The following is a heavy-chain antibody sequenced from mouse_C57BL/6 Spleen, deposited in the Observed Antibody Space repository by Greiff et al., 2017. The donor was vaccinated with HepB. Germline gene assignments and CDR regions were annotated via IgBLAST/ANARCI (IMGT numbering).Heavy chain of an antibody. D-gene: IGHD1-1*01. J-gene: IGHJ2*01. CDR3: ARDGNYGSSYYFDY. CDR2: IYPGDGDT. Sequence: QVQLQQSGAELVKPGASVKISCKASGYAFSSYWMNWVKQRPGKGLEWIGQIYPGDGDTNYNGKFKGKATLTADKSSSTAYMQLSSLTSEDSAVYFCARDGNYGSSYYFDYWGQGTTLTVSS. CDR1: GYAFSSYW. V-gene: IGHV1-80*01.